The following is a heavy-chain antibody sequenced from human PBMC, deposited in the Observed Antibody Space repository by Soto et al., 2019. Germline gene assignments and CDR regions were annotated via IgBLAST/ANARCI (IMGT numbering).Heavy chain of an antibody. D-gene: IGHD1-26*01. Sequence: SETLSLTCTVSGGSISSYYWSWIRQPPGKGLEWIGYIYYSGSTNYNPSLKSGVTISVDTSKNQFSLKLSSVTAADTAVYYCARDRLPRREQRKDNGFDPWGQGTLVTVSS. J-gene: IGHJ5*02. CDR3: ARDRLPRREQRKDNGFDP. CDR1: GGSISSYY. CDR2: IYYSGST. V-gene: IGHV4-59*01.